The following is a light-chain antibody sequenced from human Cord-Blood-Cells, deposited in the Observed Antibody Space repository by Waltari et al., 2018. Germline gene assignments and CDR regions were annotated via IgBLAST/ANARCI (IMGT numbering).Light chain of an antibody. CDR3: CSYAGSSTWV. CDR2: EGS. J-gene: IGLJ3*02. CDR1: SSYLGSYNL. V-gene: IGLV2-23*01. Sequence: QSALTQPASVSGSPGQSITIPCTGTSSYLGSYNLVPWYQQHPGKAPKLMIYEGSKRPSGVSNRFSGSKSGNTASLTISGLQAEDEADYYCCSYAGSSTWVFGGGTKLTVL.